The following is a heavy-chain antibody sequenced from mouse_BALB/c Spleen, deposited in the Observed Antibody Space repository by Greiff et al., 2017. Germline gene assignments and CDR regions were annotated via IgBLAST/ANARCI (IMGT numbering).Heavy chain of an antibody. CDR1: GDSITSCY. D-gene: IGHD2-3*01. Sequence: EVQLEESGPSLVKPSQTLSLTCSVTGDSITSCYLNWIRKFPGNKLEYMGYISYSGSTYYNPSLKSRISITRDTSKNQYYLQLNTVTTEDTATDYCARERDDGYYGYWGQGTTRTVSS. CDR3: ARERDDGYYGY. CDR2: ISYSGST. J-gene: IGHJ2*01. V-gene: IGHV3-8*02.